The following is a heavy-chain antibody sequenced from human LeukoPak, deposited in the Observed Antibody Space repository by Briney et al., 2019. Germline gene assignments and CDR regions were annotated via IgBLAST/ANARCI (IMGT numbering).Heavy chain of an antibody. CDR3: ARERTGFDY. J-gene: IGHJ4*02. D-gene: IGHD3/OR15-3a*01. Sequence: GGSLRLSCAASGFTSSSYAMHWVRQAPGKGLEWVAVISYDGSNKYYADSVKGRFTISRDNSKNTLYLQMNSLRAEDTAVYYCARERTGFDYWGQGTLATVSS. CDR2: ISYDGSNK. V-gene: IGHV3-30-3*01. CDR1: GFTSSSYA.